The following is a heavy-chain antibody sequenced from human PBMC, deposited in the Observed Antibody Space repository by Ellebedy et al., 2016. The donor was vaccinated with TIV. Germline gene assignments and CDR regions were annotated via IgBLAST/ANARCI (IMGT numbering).Heavy chain of an antibody. J-gene: IGHJ6*02. Sequence: GGSLRLSXAASGFTFSNYAMSWVRQAPGKGLEWVSAISGSGGSTYYADSVKGRFTISRDNSKNTLYLQMNSLRAEDTAVYYCAKDLDEVAGTYYYYGMDVWGQGTTVTVSS. CDR1: GFTFSNYA. CDR2: ISGSGGST. D-gene: IGHD6-19*01. CDR3: AKDLDEVAGTYYYYGMDV. V-gene: IGHV3-23*01.